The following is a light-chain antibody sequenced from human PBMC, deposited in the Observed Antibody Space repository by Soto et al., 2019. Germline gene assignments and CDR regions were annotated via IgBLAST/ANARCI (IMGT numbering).Light chain of an antibody. CDR2: GAS. J-gene: IGKJ1*01. V-gene: IGKV3-15*01. CDR1: QSVSSN. Sequence: QSPATLSVSPGERATLSCRASQSVSSNLAWYQQKPGQAPRLLIYGASTRATGIPARFSGSGSGTEFTLTISSLQSEDFAVYYCQQYNNWPTWTFGQGTKVDIK. CDR3: QQYNNWPTWT.